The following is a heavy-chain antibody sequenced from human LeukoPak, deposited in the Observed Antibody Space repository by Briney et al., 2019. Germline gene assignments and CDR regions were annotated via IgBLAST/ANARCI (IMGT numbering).Heavy chain of an antibody. J-gene: IGHJ3*02. CDR3: ARGQRGSYTDDAFDI. D-gene: IGHD1-26*01. Sequence: ASVKVSCKASGDTFSGYHIHWVRLAPGQGLEWMGWFNPKNGGSNYAQKFQGRVTMTRDTSISTAYMELSRLRSDDTAVYYCARGQRGSYTDDAFDIWGQGTMVTVSS. CDR1: GDTFSGYH. V-gene: IGHV1-2*02. CDR2: FNPKNGGS.